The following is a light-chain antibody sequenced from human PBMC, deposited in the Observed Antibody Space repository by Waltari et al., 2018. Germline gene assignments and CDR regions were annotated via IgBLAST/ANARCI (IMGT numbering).Light chain of an antibody. Sequence: QFALTQPASVSGSPGQSITISCTGTSGDIGAYNYVSWYQQHPGKAPKLMIFDVSNRPSGVSNRFSGSKSDNTASLTISGLLAEDEADYYCSSYTSSYNYVFGTATKVTVL. J-gene: IGLJ1*01. CDR2: DVS. CDR1: SGDIGAYNY. CDR3: SSYTSSYNYV. V-gene: IGLV2-14*01.